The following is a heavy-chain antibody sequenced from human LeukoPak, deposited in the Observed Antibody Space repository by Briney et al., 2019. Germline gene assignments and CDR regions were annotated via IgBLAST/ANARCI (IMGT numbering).Heavy chain of an antibody. Sequence: GGSLRLSCAASGYTFSSSAMSWVRQAPGQGLEWVSNISGSGSGGSTYYADSVKGRFTISRDNSKNTLYLQTNSLRGEDTAVYYCAKSGYNRFDYWGQGTLVTVSS. V-gene: IGHV3-23*01. J-gene: IGHJ4*02. CDR2: ISGSGSGGST. CDR1: GYTFSSSA. CDR3: AKSGYNRFDY. D-gene: IGHD5-24*01.